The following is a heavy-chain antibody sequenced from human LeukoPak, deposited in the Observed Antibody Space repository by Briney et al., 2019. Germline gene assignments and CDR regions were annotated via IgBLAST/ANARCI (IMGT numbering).Heavy chain of an antibody. V-gene: IGHV3-7*01. CDR2: IKPDGSER. J-gene: IGHJ4*02. CDR3: AEGSNYGDSSF. CDR1: GFTFSSYW. D-gene: IGHD4-17*01. Sequence: GGSLRLSCAASGFTFSSYWMSWVRQVPGKGPERVANIKPDGSERYYVDSVKGRFIVSRDYAKNSLFLQMNSLRAEDTAMYYCAEGSNYGDSSFWGQGTLVTVSS.